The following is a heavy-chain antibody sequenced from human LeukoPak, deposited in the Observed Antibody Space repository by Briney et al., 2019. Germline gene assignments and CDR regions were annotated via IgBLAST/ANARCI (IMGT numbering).Heavy chain of an antibody. CDR1: GGSFSGYY. V-gene: IGHV4-34*01. D-gene: IGHD3-10*01. Sequence: SETLSLTCAVYGGSFSGYYWSWIRQPPGKGLEWIGEINHSGSTNYNPSLKSRVTISVDTSKNHFSLKLSSVTAAATAVYYCGRHLSAVWGVIGAFDIWGQGTMVTVSS. CDR3: GRHLSAVWGVIGAFDI. J-gene: IGHJ3*02. CDR2: INHSGST.